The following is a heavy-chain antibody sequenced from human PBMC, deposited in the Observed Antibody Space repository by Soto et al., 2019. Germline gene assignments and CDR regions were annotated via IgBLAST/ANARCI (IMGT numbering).Heavy chain of an antibody. CDR1: GFTFSSYA. J-gene: IGHJ4*02. Sequence: GGSLRLSCSASGFTFSSYAMHWVRQAPGKGLEYVSAISSNGGSTYYADSVKGRFTISRDNSKNTLYLQMSSLRAEDTAVYYCVKEPRDIVVVPAATGGLFDYWGQGTLVTVSS. CDR3: VKEPRDIVVVPAATGGLFDY. V-gene: IGHV3-64D*08. D-gene: IGHD2-2*01. CDR2: ISSNGGST.